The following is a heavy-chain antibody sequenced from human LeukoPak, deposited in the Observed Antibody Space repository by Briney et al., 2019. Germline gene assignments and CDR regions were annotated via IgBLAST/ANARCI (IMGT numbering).Heavy chain of an antibody. J-gene: IGHJ4*02. CDR3: ATPGLNSSRLRFDY. V-gene: IGHV1-69-2*01. CDR2: VDPEDGET. D-gene: IGHD6-19*01. CDR1: GYTFTGYY. Sequence: ASVKMSCKVSGYTFTGYYMHWVQQAPGKGLEWMGLVDPEDGETIYAEKFQGRVTITADTSTDTAYMELSSLSSEDTAVYYCATPGLNSSRLRFDYWGQGTLVTVSS.